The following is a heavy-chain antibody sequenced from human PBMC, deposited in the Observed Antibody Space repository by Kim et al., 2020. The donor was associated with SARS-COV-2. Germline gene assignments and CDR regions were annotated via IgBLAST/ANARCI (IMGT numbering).Heavy chain of an antibody. D-gene: IGHD6-19*01. J-gene: IGHJ4*02. V-gene: IGHV3-23*01. Sequence: GGSLRLSCAASGFTFNIFGMSWVRQAPGKGLEWVSSIRGGGDFIYYADTVKGRFTVSRDNSQNTLYLQMNGLRAEDTAVYYCAKHIAVAGIGLVGFDDWGQGTLASVSS. CDR2: IRGGGDFI. CDR1: GFTFNIFG. CDR3: AKHIAVAGIGLVGFDD.